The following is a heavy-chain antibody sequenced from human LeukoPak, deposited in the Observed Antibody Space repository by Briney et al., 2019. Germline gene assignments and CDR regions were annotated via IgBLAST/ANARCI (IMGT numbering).Heavy chain of an antibody. CDR1: GYTFTSYD. J-gene: IGHJ4*02. V-gene: IGHV1-8*01. D-gene: IGHD3-22*01. CDR3: ARAALPNYYDSAGGVFGY. CDR2: MNPNSGNT. Sequence: ASVKVSCKASGYTFTSYDINWVRQATGQGLEWMGWMNPNSGNTGYAQKSQGRVTMTRNTSISTAYMELSSLRSEDTAVYYCARAALPNYYDSAGGVFGYWGQGTLVTVSS.